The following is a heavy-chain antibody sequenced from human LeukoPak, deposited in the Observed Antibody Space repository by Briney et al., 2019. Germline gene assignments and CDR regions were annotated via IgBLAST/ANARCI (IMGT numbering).Heavy chain of an antibody. V-gene: IGHV1-2*02. CDR1: GGTFSSYA. Sequence: ASVKVSCKASGGTFSSYAISWVRQAPGQGLEWMGWINPNSGGTNYAQKFQGRVTMTRDTSISTAYMELSRLRSDDTAVYYCARDTPFLWFGEYNNLNWFDPWGQGTLVTVSS. CDR3: ARDTPFLWFGEYNNLNWFDP. CDR2: INPNSGGT. D-gene: IGHD3-10*01. J-gene: IGHJ5*02.